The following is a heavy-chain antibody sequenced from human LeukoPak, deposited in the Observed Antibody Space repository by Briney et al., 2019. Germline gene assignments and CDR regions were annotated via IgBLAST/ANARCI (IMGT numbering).Heavy chain of an antibody. V-gene: IGHV3-74*01. CDR3: ARGNSTGCPDYFDY. Sequence: PGGSLRLSCAASGFTFSDYWMHSVRQVRGKGLVWVSRMSSDGRNTTFAESVKGRLPISRDTTTNTLYLQMNSLRANDTAVDYCARGNSTGCPDYFDYWGQGPLVIVSS. D-gene: IGHD2-8*02. CDR1: GFTFSDYW. J-gene: IGHJ4*02. CDR2: MSSDGRNT.